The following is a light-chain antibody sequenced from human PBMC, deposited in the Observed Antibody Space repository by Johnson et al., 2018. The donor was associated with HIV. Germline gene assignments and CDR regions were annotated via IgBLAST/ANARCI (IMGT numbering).Light chain of an antibody. V-gene: IGLV1-51*02. J-gene: IGLJ1*01. Sequence: QSVLTQPPSVSAAPGQTVNISCSGNVSNIESYFASWYQQLPGAVPTLLIYEDNKRPSGIPDRFSGSKSGATATLGITGLQTGDEADYYCGIWDASLSPLYVFGTGTKVTVL. CDR1: VSNIESYF. CDR3: GIWDASLSPLYV. CDR2: EDN.